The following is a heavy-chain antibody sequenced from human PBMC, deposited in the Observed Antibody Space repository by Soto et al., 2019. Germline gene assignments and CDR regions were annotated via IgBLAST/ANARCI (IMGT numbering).Heavy chain of an antibody. V-gene: IGHV1-69*02. J-gene: IGHJ6*02. Sequence: VKVSCKASGGTFSSYTISWVRQAPGQGLEWMGRIIPILGITNYAQKFQGRVTITGDKSTSTAYMELSSLRSEDTAVYYCARVDGGSLDVWGQGTTVTVSS. CDR3: ARVDGGSLDV. CDR2: IIPILGIT. CDR1: GGTFSSYT. D-gene: IGHD6-13*01.